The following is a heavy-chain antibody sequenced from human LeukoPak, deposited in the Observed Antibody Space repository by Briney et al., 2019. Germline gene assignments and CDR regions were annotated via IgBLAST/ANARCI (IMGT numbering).Heavy chain of an antibody. D-gene: IGHD7-27*01. CDR3: ARFVTGDGAFDI. J-gene: IGHJ3*02. V-gene: IGHV4-39*01. Sequence: PSETLSLTCTVSGGSISSSSYYWGWIRQPPGKGLEWIGSIYYSGNTYYNPSLRGRVTISVDTSKNQFSLNLSSVTAADTAVYYCARFVTGDGAFDIWGQGTMVTVSS. CDR2: IYYSGNT. CDR1: GGSISSSSYY.